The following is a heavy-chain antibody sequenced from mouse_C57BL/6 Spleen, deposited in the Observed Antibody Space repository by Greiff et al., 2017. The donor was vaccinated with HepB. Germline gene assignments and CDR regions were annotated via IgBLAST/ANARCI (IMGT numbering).Heavy chain of an antibody. J-gene: IGHJ4*01. D-gene: IGHD2-12*01. CDR1: GYSITSDY. V-gene: IGHV3-8*01. CDR3: ARYTSFYYAMDY. CDR2: ISYSGST. Sequence: VHVKQSGPGLVKPSQTLSLTCSVTGYSITSDYWNWIRKFPGNKLEYMGYISYSGSTYYNPSLKSRISITRDTSKNQYYLQLNSVTTEDTATYYCARYTSFYYAMDYWGQGTSVTVSS.